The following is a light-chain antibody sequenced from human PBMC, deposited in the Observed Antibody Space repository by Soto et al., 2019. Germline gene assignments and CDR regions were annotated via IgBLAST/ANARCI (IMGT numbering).Light chain of an antibody. Sequence: EVVLTQSPATLSLSPGDRATLSCRASQSVFGYLAWYQHKPGQAPRLLIYDAYKRATGVPARFSGSGSETDFTLIISSLEPEDFAVYYCQQRSDSPPLTFSGGTKVEIK. CDR1: QSVFGY. CDR3: QQRSDSPPLT. CDR2: DAY. J-gene: IGKJ4*01. V-gene: IGKV3-11*01.